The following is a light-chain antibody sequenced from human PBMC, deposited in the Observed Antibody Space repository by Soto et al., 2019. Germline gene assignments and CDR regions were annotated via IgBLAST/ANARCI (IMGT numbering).Light chain of an antibody. CDR3: QQYSNYSRT. V-gene: IGKV1-5*01. Sequence: DIQMTQSPSTLSASVGDRVTITCRASQTINKWLAWYQHKPGKAPKLLIYDASNLETGVPSRFRGSGSGAQFSLSITSLQPEDFATYYCQQYSNYSRTFGQGTRVEIK. J-gene: IGKJ1*01. CDR2: DAS. CDR1: QTINKW.